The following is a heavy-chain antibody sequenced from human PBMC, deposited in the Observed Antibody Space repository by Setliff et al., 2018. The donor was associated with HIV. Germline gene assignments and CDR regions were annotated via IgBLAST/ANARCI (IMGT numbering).Heavy chain of an antibody. CDR2: IHSYGST. D-gene: IGHD5-18*01. V-gene: IGHV4-59*01. J-gene: IGHJ4*02. CDR3: ARGGYRDGYDY. Sequence: SETLSLTCTVSGGSISSYSWSWIRQSPGKRLEWIGYIHSYGSTDYNPSLESRVTISVDTSKNQLSLKLRSVAAADTAVYYCARGGYRDGYDYWGQGTLVTVSS. CDR1: GGSISSYS.